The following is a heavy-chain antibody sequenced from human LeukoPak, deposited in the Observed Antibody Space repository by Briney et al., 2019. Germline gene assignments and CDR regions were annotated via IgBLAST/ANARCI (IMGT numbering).Heavy chain of an antibody. CDR1: GFTFSTYN. CDR2: ITNGGSTI. J-gene: IGHJ6*02. V-gene: IGHV3-11*01. CDR3: ARSIGLTGGGVDV. Sequence: PGRSLRPSCAASGFTFSTYNMNSVSQAPRKGLEWVSYITNGGSTIHHADSVKGRFTISRDNAKKTLYLQMNSLRAEDTAVYYCARSIGLTGGGVDVWGQGTTVTVSS. D-gene: IGHD3-9*01.